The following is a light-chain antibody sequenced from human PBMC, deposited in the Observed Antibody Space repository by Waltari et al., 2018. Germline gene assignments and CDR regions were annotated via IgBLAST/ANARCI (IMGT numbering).Light chain of an antibody. J-gene: IGKJ4*01. CDR3: QQSYSSPLT. CDR2: AAS. V-gene: IGKV1-39*01. CDR1: QSISSY. Sequence: DIQMTQSPSSLSASVGDRVTITCRASQSISSYLNWYQQKPGQAPKLLIYAASSLQSGVPSRFSGSGSGTDFTLTISSLQPDDSATYYCQQSYSSPLTFGGGTKVEIK.